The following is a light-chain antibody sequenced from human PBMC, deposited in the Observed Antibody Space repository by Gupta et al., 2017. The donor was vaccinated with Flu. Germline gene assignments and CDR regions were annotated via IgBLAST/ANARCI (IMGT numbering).Light chain of an antibody. V-gene: IGKV1-12*01. CDR2: ATS. CDR1: QGVANH. J-gene: IGKJ2*01. CDR3: QQGRSFPIT. Sequence: DIQMTQSPSTVSASIGDRVTITCRASQGVANHLAWYQQKPGEAPNLLIYATSSLQSGVPSMFSGSDSGTDFTLTISNLQPEDFATYYCQQGRSFPITVGQGTKMDIK.